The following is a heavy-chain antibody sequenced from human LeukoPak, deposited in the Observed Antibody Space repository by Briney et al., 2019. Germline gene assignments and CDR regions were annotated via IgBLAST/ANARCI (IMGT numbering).Heavy chain of an antibody. CDR2: IKSKSDGGTT. CDR3: TTDLFWWLFVTGNTFDI. V-gene: IGHV3-15*01. D-gene: IGHD3-22*01. J-gene: IGHJ3*02. Sequence: GGSLRLSCAASGFILSKAWVSWVRQAPGKGLEWVGRIKSKSDGGTTDYAAFVKGRFTISRDDSKNMVFLHMNSLKTEDTAVYYCTTDLFWWLFVTGNTFDIWGQGTMVTVSS. CDR1: GFILSKAW.